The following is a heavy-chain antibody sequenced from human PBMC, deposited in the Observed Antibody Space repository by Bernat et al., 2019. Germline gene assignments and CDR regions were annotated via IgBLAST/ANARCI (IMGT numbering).Heavy chain of an antibody. Sequence: EVQLQQSGPELVKPGASVKISCKASGYTFTDYYMNWVKQSHGKSLEWIGDINPNNGGTSYNQKFKGKVTLTVDKSSNTAYMELRSLTSEDSAVYYCARWSPRALDYWGQGTSVTVSS. CDR1: GYTFTDYY. D-gene: IGHD2-8*01. CDR3: ARWSPRALDY. J-gene: IGHJ4*01. CDR2: INPNNGGT. V-gene: IGHV1-69-2*01.